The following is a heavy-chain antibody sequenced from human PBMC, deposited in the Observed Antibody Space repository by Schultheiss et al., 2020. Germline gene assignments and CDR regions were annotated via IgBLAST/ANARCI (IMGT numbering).Heavy chain of an antibody. CDR3: ARVGTAMALDY. CDR2: ISYDGSNK. V-gene: IGHV3-30*14. Sequence: GESLKISCAASGFTFSSYAMHWVRQAPGKGLEWVAVISYDGSNKYYADSVKGRFTISRDNSKNTLYLQMNSLRAEDTAVYYCARVGTAMALDYWGQGTLVTVSS. CDR1: GFTFSSYA. J-gene: IGHJ4*02. D-gene: IGHD5-18*01.